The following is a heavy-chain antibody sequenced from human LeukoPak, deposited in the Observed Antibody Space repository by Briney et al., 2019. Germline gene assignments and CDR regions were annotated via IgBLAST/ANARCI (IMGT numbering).Heavy chain of an antibody. CDR3: ARDAVGGSSRDWHFDH. J-gene: IGHJ2*01. V-gene: IGHV4-4*07. CDR2: IYTGGST. D-gene: IGHD3-10*01. Sequence: SETLSLTCTVSGGSISSYYWSWIRQPAGKGLEWIGRIYTGGSTNYNPSLKSRVTMSVDTSKNQCSLKLSSVTAADTAVYYCARDAVGGSSRDWHFDHWGRGTLVTVSS. CDR1: GGSISSYY.